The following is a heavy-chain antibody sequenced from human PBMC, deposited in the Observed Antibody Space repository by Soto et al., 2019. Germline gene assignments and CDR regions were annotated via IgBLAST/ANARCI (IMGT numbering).Heavy chain of an antibody. Sequence: GESLKISCAASGFTFSSYSMNWVRQAPGKGLEWVSSISSSIIYIYYADSVRGRFTISRDNAKNSLYLQMNSLRAEDTAVYYCARDYSPGGDAFDIWGQGTMVTVS. J-gene: IGHJ3*02. CDR3: ARDYSPGGDAFDI. CDR2: ISSSIIYI. D-gene: IGHD2-15*01. V-gene: IGHV3-21*01. CDR1: GFTFSSYS.